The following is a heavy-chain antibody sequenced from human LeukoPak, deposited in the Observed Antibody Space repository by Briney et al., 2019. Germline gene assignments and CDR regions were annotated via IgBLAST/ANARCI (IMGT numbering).Heavy chain of an antibody. J-gene: IGHJ3*02. CDR3: ARDLDYAFDI. V-gene: IGHV3-48*02. D-gene: IGHD3-9*01. CDR2: ITSSSNVI. CDR1: GFTFNTYS. Sequence: GGSLRLSCAASGFTFNTYSMNWVRQAPGKGLEWVSDITSSSNVIQYADSVKGRFTISRDNARNSLYLQMNSLTDEDTAVYYCARDLDYAFDIWGQGTMVTVFS.